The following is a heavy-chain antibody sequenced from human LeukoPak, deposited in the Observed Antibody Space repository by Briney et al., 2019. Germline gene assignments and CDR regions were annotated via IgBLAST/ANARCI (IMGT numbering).Heavy chain of an antibody. CDR3: ASFSGISRFEY. D-gene: IGHD1-26*01. V-gene: IGHV4-59*01. Sequence: SETLSLTCTVSGVSISSYYWSWIRQSPGKGLEWIGYIFYTGSTNYNPSLKSRVTISVDTSKNQFSLKLSSVTAADTALYYCASFSGISRFEYWGQGTLVTVSS. J-gene: IGHJ4*02. CDR2: IFYTGST. CDR1: GVSISSYY.